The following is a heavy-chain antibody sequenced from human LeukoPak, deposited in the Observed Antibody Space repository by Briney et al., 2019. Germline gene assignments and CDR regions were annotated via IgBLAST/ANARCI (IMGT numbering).Heavy chain of an antibody. V-gene: IGHV1-2*02. CDR3: ATWDVLRYFDWLSY. CDR1: GYTFTGYY. Sequence: ASVKVSCKASGYTFTGYYMHWVRQAPGQGLERMGWINPNSGGTNYAQKFQGRVTMTRDTSISTAYMELSRLRSDDTAVYYCATWDVLRYFDWLSYWGQGTLVTVSS. J-gene: IGHJ4*02. CDR2: INPNSGGT. D-gene: IGHD3-9*01.